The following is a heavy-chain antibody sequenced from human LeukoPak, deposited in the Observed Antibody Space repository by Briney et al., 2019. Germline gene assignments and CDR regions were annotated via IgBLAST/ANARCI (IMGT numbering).Heavy chain of an antibody. Sequence: SPTLSLTCAISGDSVSSNSAAWNWLRQSPSRGLEWLGSTYYRSKWYNDYAVSVKSRITINPDTSKSQFSLQLNSVTPEDTAVYYCARESVVYAIQANDAFDIWGQGTMVTVSS. CDR3: ARESVVYAIQANDAFDI. D-gene: IGHD2-8*02. CDR2: TYYRSKWYN. J-gene: IGHJ3*02. V-gene: IGHV6-1*01. CDR1: GDSVSSNSAA.